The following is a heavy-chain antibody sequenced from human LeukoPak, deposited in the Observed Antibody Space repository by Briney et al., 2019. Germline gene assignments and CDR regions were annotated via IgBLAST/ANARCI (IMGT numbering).Heavy chain of an antibody. Sequence: SETLSLTCTVSGGSISSYYWSWIRQPPGKGLEWIGRIYTSGSTNYNPSLKSQVTISVDTSKNQFSLKLSSVTAADTAVYYCARSSYGGNGVSAFDIWGQGTMVTVSS. D-gene: IGHD4-23*01. CDR2: IYTSGST. CDR1: GGSISSYY. J-gene: IGHJ3*02. CDR3: ARSSYGGNGVSAFDI. V-gene: IGHV4-4*08.